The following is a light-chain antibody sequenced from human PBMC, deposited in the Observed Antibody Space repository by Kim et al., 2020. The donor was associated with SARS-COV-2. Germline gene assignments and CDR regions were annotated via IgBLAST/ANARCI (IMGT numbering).Light chain of an antibody. V-gene: IGKV3D-11*02. CDR3: QQRSNWLT. CDR1: QSVSSY. J-gene: IGKJ4*01. Sequence: PLSPVDRATLSCRASQSVSSYLAWYQQKPVQAPRLLIYDASNRATGIPARFSGSGPGTDFTLTISSLEPEDFAVYYCQQRSNWLTFGGGTKVDIK. CDR2: DAS.